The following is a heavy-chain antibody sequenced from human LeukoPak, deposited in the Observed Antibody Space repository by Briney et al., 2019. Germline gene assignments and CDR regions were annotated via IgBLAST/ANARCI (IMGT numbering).Heavy chain of an antibody. D-gene: IGHD3-22*01. J-gene: IGHJ4*02. CDR1: GYTFTSYG. CDR3: ARGATYYYDSSGYYFDY. CDR2: ISAYNGNT. Sequence: ASVKASCKASGYTFTSYGISWVRQAPGQGLEWMGWISAYNGNTNYAQKLQGRVTMTTDTSTSTAYMELRSLRSDDTAVYYCARGATYYYDSSGYYFDYWGQGTLVTVSS. V-gene: IGHV1-18*01.